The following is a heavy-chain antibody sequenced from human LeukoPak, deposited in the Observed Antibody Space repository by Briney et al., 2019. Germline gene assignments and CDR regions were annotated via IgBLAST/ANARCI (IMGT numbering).Heavy chain of an antibody. V-gene: IGHV7-4-1*02. CDR3: AKVHSGSYYFHFDY. CDR2: INTNTGNP. CDR1: GYTFTSYG. J-gene: IGHJ4*02. Sequence: ASVKVSCKASGYTFTSYGMNWVRQAPGQGLEWMGWINTNTGNPTYAQGFTGRFVFSLDTSVSTAYLQMNSLRAEDTAVYYCAKVHSGSYYFHFDYWGQGTLVTVSS. D-gene: IGHD1-26*01.